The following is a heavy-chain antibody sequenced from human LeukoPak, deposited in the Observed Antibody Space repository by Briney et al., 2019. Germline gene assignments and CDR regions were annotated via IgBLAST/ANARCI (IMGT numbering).Heavy chain of an antibody. Sequence: GGSLRLSCAASGFAFSDYYMSWIRQAPGKGLEWVSYISSSGSTIYYADSVKGRFTISRDNAKNSLYLQMNSLRAEDTAVYYCARREYPDAFDIWGQGTMVTVSS. V-gene: IGHV3-11*04. CDR3: ARREYPDAFDI. CDR2: ISSSGSTI. CDR1: GFAFSDYY. J-gene: IGHJ3*02. D-gene: IGHD2-2*01.